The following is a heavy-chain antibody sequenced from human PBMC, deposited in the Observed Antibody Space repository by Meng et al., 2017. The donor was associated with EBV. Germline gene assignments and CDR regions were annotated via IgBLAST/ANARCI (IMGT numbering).Heavy chain of an antibody. V-gene: IGHV7-4-1*02. CDR3: ARAPSTSPQGDY. D-gene: IGHD3-3*02. CDR2: INANTGNP. Sequence: LLQARMGLKNHGASVKVPAKHLGCSYISLAMNWVRQGPGQGLECMGSINANTGNPTSAQGFTGRSVFSLATSFSTAYLQISSLKAEDTAVYYCARAPSTSPQGDYWGQGTLVTVSS. CDR1: GCSYISLA. J-gene: IGHJ4*02.